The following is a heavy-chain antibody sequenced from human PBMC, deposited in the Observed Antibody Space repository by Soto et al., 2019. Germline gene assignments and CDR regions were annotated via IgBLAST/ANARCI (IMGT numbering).Heavy chain of an antibody. V-gene: IGHV4-31*03. D-gene: IGHD5-12*01. CDR3: AREEGVYGGYGQFVY. J-gene: IGHJ4*02. Sequence: PSETLSLTCTVSGGSISSGGYYWSWIRQLPGKGLEWIGYIYSSGSTYYNPSLKSRVTISVDTSKNQFSLKLSSVTAADTAVYYCAREEGVYGGYGQFVYWGQETLVTVSS. CDR2: IYSSGST. CDR1: GGSISSGGYY.